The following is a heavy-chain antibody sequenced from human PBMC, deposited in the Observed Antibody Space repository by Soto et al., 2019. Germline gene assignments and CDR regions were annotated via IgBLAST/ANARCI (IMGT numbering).Heavy chain of an antibody. V-gene: IGHV4-4*07. CDR3: ARVDRAGYCRGGSCELGPFAI. J-gene: IGHJ3*02. Sequence: SETLSLTCTVSGGSISSYYWSWIRQPAGKGLEWIGRIYTSGSTNYNPSLKSRVTMSVDTSKNQFSLKLSSVTAADTAVYYCARVDRAGYCRGGSCELGPFAIWGQGTMVTASS. D-gene: IGHD2-15*01. CDR1: GGSISSYY. CDR2: IYTSGST.